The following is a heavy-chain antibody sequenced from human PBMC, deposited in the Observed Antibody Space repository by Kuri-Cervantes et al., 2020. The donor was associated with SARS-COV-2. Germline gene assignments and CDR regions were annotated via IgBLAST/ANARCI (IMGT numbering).Heavy chain of an antibody. CDR2: IYHSGST. CDR1: GYSISSGYY. CDR3: ARHSPRSSYYYYYMDV. J-gene: IGHJ6*03. Sequence: GSLRLSCTVSGYSISSGYYWGWIRQPPGKGLEWIGSIYHSGSTYYNPSLKSRVTISVDTSKNQFSLKLSSVTAADTAVYYCARHSPRSSYYYYYMDVWGKGTTVTVSS. V-gene: IGHV4-38-2*02.